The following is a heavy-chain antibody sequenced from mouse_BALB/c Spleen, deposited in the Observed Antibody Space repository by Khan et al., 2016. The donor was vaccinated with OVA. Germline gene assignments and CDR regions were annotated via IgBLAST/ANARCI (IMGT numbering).Heavy chain of an antibody. V-gene: IGHV9-3-1*01. CDR2: INSYTGEP. CDR3: ARGYWYFDV. Sequence: QIQLVQSGPELKKPGETVKLSCEASGYTFTNYGMNWVQQPPGKGLKWMAWINSYTGEPTYVDAFKGRFAFSLETSASTPFLQINNLKNEDTARESCARGYWYFDVWGAGTTVTVSS. CDR1: GYTFTNYG. J-gene: IGHJ1*01. D-gene: IGHD2-2*01.